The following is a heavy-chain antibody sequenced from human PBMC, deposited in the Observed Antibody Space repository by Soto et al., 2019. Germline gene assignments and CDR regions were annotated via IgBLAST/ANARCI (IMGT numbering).Heavy chain of an antibody. D-gene: IGHD1-26*01. CDR2: LYWNDDR. V-gene: IGHV2-5*01. CDR3: ETSASVPCCYYFES. Sequence: GPTLVNPTQTLTLTCTFSGFSLSSIGVAVGWIRQPPGKALEWLALLYWNDDRRYSPSLKSRLTITKETSKKQVVLTMTNMEPAETAPYYCETSASVPCCYYFESWVREPWSPSPQ. J-gene: IGHJ4*02. CDR1: GFSLSSIGVA.